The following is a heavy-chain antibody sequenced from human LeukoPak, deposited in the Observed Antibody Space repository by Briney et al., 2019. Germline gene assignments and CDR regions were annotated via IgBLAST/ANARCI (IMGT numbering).Heavy chain of an antibody. CDR2: IKEDGRET. J-gene: IGHJ3*02. CDR1: GFTFTSYW. V-gene: IGHV3-7*01. D-gene: IGHD6-19*01. CDR3: ATSQTTSGRYGNAFDI. Sequence: GGSLRLSCAASGFTFTSYWMTWVRQAPGKGLEWVANIKEDGRETYYVDSVKGRFTISRDNAGNSLFPQMNGLRADDAAVYYCATSQTTSGRYGNAFDIWGQGTAVTVSS.